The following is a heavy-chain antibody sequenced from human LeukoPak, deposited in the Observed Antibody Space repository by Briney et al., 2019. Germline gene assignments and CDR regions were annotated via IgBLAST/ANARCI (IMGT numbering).Heavy chain of an antibody. D-gene: IGHD5-12*01. CDR2: FNWKGVTT. Sequence: GGSLRLSCAASGFTFGDYGMNWVPQAPGKGLEWVSCFNWKGVTTAYADSVKGRFTFSKANAKNSLNLQMNTLRAEDTALNNCARNYGGDDGTDCWGQGSLVTVSS. CDR1: GFTFGDYG. V-gene: IGHV3-20*01. CDR3: ARNYGGDDGTDC. J-gene: IGHJ4*02.